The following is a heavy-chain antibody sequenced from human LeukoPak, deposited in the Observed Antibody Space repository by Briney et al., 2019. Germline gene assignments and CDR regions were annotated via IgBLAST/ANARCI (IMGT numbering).Heavy chain of an antibody. J-gene: IGHJ5*01. D-gene: IGHD4/OR15-4a*01. CDR1: GFTFSSYA. V-gene: IGHV3-30-3*01. Sequence: GGSLRLSCAASGFTFSSYAMHWVRQAPGKGLEWVAVISYDGSNKYYAASLKGRFTISRDNSMNTVYLQMNSLSAEDTAVYFCSRGCVVDMCYDSWGQGTLVTVSS. CDR3: SRGCVVDMCYDS. CDR2: ISYDGSNK.